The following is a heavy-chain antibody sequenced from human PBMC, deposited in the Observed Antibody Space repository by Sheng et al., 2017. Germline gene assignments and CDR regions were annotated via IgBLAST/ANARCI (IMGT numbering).Heavy chain of an antibody. CDR1: GGSISSSSYY. V-gene: IGHV4-39*07. D-gene: IGHD3-3*01. CDR3: ARAIDYTDLDY. Sequence: QLQLQESGPGLVKPSETLSLTCTVSGGSISSSSYYWGWIHQPPGKGLEWIGSIYYSGSTYYNPSLKSRVTISVDTSKNQFSLKLSSVTAADTAVYYCARAIDYTDLDYWGQGTLVTVSS. CDR2: IYYSGST. J-gene: IGHJ4*02.